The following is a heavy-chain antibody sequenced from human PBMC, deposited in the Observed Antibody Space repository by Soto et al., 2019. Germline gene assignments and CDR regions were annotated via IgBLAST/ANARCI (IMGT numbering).Heavy chain of an antibody. D-gene: IGHD6-13*01. J-gene: IGHJ5*02. CDR3: AKGDRGYPFDP. Sequence: QVQLVESGGGVVQPGRSLRLSCAASGFTFSSYGMHWVRQAPGKGLEWVAVISNDGRNIFYGDSVKGRFTISRDNSKNTLFRQINSLRTEDTAVYYCAKGDRGYPFDPWGQGTLVTVSS. V-gene: IGHV3-30*18. CDR2: ISNDGRNI. CDR1: GFTFSSYG.